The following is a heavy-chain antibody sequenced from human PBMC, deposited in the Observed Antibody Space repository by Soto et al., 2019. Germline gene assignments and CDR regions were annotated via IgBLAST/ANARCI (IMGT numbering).Heavy chain of an antibody. Sequence: QVQLVQSGAEVKKPGSSVKVSCKASGGTFSSYAISWVRQAPGQGLEWMGGIIPIFGTANYAQKFQGRVTITADESTSTAYMELSSLRSEDTAVYYCARWRDGGGPIAARPYHYYGMDVWGQGTTVTVSS. J-gene: IGHJ6*02. CDR2: IIPIFGTA. CDR1: GGTFSSYA. V-gene: IGHV1-69*01. D-gene: IGHD6-6*01. CDR3: ARWRDGGGPIAARPYHYYGMDV.